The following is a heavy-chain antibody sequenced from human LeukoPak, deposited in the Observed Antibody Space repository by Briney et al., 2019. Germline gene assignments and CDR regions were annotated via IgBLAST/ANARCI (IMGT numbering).Heavy chain of an antibody. CDR2: MSAYSGKT. J-gene: IGHJ3*02. CDR1: GYSFTSYG. Sequence: ASVKVSCKASGYSFTSYGSNWVRQAPGQGLEWMGWMSAYSGKTNYAHSLQGRVTVTADTSTSTAYMELRSLRSEDTAVYYCARGMGYSYGHPQGAFDIWGQGTMVTVSS. V-gene: IGHV1-18*01. CDR3: ARGMGYSYGHPQGAFDI. D-gene: IGHD5-18*01.